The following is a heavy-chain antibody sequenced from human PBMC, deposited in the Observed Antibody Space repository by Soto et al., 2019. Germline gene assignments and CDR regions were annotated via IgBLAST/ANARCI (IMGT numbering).Heavy chain of an antibody. CDR3: ARRGWAYSSGWYLDY. J-gene: IGHJ4*02. V-gene: IGHV3-74*01. D-gene: IGHD6-19*01. CDR2: INSDGSST. Sequence: GGSLRLSCAACGFTFSSYWMHWVRQAPGKGLVWVSRINSDGSSTSYADSVKGRFTISRDNAKNTLYLQMNSLRAEDTAVYYCARRGWAYSSGWYLDYWGQGTLVTVSS. CDR1: GFTFSSYW.